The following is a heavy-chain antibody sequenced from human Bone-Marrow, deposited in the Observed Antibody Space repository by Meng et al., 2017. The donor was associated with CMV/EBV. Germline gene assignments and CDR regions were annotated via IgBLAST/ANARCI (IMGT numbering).Heavy chain of an antibody. D-gene: IGHD3-16*02. Sequence: SCKASGYTFTGYYMHWVRQAPGKGLEWVSSISSSSSYIYYADSVKGRFTISRDNAKNSLYLQMNSLRAEDTAVYYCARFYRSSSGFDPWGQGTLVTVSS. V-gene: IGHV3-21*01. CDR3: ARFYRSSSGFDP. CDR1: GYTFTGYY. CDR2: ISSSSSYI. J-gene: IGHJ5*02.